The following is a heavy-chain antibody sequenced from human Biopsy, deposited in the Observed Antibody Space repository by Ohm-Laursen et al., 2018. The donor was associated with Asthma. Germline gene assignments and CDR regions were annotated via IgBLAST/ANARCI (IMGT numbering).Heavy chain of an antibody. Sequence: ASVKVSCKVSGYTLTGYYMHWVRQAPGQGLEWMGIINPSGGSTSYAQKFQGRVTMTRDTSTSTVYMELSSLRSEDTAVYYCARAGALIVGATMGYWGQGTLVTVSS. CDR3: ARAGALIVGATMGY. V-gene: IGHV1-46*01. CDR2: INPSGGST. CDR1: GYTLTGYY. J-gene: IGHJ4*02. D-gene: IGHD1-26*01.